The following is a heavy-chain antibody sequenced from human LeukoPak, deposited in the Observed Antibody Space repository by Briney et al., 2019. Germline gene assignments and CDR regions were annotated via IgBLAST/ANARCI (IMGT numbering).Heavy chain of an antibody. CDR1: GGSISSSSYY. CDR3: ARSVRAVAGRIDY. J-gene: IGHJ4*02. V-gene: IGHV4-39*01. D-gene: IGHD6-19*01. Sequence: SETLSLTCTVSGGSISSSSYYWGWIRQPPGKGLEWIGNIYYSRTTYYNPSLKSRVTISVDTSKNQFSLKLSSVTAADTAVYYCARSVRAVAGRIDYWGQGTLVTVSS. CDR2: IYYSRTT.